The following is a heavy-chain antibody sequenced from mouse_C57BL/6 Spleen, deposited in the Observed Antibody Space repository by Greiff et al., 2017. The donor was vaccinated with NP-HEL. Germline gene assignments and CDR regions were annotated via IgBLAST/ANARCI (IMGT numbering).Heavy chain of an antibody. CDR2: ISSGSSTF. CDR1: GFTFSDYG. CDR3: ASWVWDY. D-gene: IGHD4-1*01. Sequence: EVKLVESGGGLVKPGGSLKLSCAASGFTFSDYGMHWVRQAPEKGLEWVAYISSGSSTFYYADTVKGRFTITRDNAKNTLFLHMTSLRSEDTAMYYCASWVWDYWGQGTSVTVSS. J-gene: IGHJ4*01. V-gene: IGHV5-17*01.